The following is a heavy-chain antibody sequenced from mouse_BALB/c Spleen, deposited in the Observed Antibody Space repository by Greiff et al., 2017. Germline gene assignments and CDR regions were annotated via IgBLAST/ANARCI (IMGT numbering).Heavy chain of an antibody. CDR3: NAGHYGYFDY. CDR1: GFNIKDYY. CDR2: IDPENGDT. Sequence: EVQVVESGAELVRSGASVKLSCTASGFNIKDYYMHWVKQRPEQGLEWIGWIDPENGDTEYAPKFQGKATMTADTSSNTAYLQLSSLTSEDTAVYYCNAGHYGYFDYWGQGTTLTVSS. D-gene: IGHD1-1*01. V-gene: IGHV14-4*02. J-gene: IGHJ2*01.